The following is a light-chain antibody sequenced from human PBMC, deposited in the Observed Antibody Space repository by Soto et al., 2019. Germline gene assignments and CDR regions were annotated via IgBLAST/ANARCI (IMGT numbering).Light chain of an antibody. CDR3: AAWEDSLSAPYV. V-gene: IGLV1-47*01. Sequence: QSVLTQPPSASGTPGQRVTISCSGSSSNIGSNYVYWYQQLPGTAPKLLIYRNNQRPSGVPDRFSGSKSGTSASLAISGLRSEEEAEYYCAAWEDSLSAPYVFGTGTKVTVL. J-gene: IGLJ1*01. CDR1: SSNIGSNY. CDR2: RNN.